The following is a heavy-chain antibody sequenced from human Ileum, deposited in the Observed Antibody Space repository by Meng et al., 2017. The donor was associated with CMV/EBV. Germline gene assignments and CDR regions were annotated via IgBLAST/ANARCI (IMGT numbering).Heavy chain of an antibody. Sequence: SETLSLTCTVSGDSIRSHYWSWIRQPPGKGLEWMGHVYYSGSATYSPSLRSRITISVDTSKNQISLNLRSVTAADTAIYFCARGIGHASNNTHDYWGQGTVVTAPQ. V-gene: IGHV4-59*11. J-gene: IGHJ4*02. CDR3: ARGIGHASNNTHDY. CDR2: VYYSGSA. D-gene: IGHD1/OR15-1a*01. CDR1: GDSIRSHY.